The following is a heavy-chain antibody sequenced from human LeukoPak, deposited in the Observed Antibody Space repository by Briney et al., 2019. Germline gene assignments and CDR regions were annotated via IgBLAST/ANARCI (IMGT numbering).Heavy chain of an antibody. CDR2: IYYSGST. D-gene: IGHD6-13*01. CDR3: AVIAAAGRGGFDP. CDR1: GGSISSGGYY. Sequence: SQTLSLTCTVSGGSISSGGYYWSWIRQHSGKGLEWIGYIYYSGSTYYNPSLKSRVTISVDTSKNQFSLKLSSVTAADTAVYYCAVIAAAGRGGFDPWGQGTLVTVSS. V-gene: IGHV4-31*03. J-gene: IGHJ5*02.